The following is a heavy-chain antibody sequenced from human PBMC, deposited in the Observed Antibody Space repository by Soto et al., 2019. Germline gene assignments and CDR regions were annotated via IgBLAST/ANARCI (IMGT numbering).Heavy chain of an antibody. CDR3: ARGYCSSTSCYYYYYYGMDV. Sequence: ASVKVSCKAGGYTFSDYYIQWVRQAPGQGLEWMGWISAYNGNTNYAQKFQGRVTITADESTSTAYMELSSLRSEDTAVYYCARGYCSSTSCYYYYYYGMDVWGQGTTVTVSS. D-gene: IGHD2-2*01. V-gene: IGHV1-18*04. CDR1: GYTFSDYY. CDR2: ISAYNGNT. J-gene: IGHJ6*02.